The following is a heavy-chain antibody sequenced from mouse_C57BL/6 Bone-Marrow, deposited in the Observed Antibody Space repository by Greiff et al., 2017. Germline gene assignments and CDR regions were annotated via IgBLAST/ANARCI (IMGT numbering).Heavy chain of an antibody. CDR1: GYTFTSYG. D-gene: IGHD1-1*01. CDR3: ARFTTVVEVRFAY. CDR2: IYPRSGNT. Sequence: QVHVKQSGAELARPGASVKLSCKASGYTFTSYGISWVKQRTGQGLEWIGEIYPRSGNTYYNEKFKGKATLTADKSSSTAYMELRSLTSEDSAVYFCARFTTVVEVRFAYWGQGTLVTVSA. V-gene: IGHV1-81*01. J-gene: IGHJ3*01.